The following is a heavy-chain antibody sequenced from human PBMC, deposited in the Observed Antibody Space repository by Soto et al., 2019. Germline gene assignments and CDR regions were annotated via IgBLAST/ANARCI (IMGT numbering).Heavy chain of an antibody. CDR1: GGSISSSSYY. CDR2: IYYSGST. J-gene: IGHJ4*02. V-gene: IGHV4-39*01. Sequence: PSETLSLTCTVSGGSISSSSYYWGWIRQPPGKGLEWIGSIYYSGSTYYNPSLKSRVTISVDTSKNQFSLKLSSVTAADTAVYYCARTLYDFWSGYLVIDYWGQGTLVTVSS. CDR3: ARTLYDFWSGYLVIDY. D-gene: IGHD3-3*01.